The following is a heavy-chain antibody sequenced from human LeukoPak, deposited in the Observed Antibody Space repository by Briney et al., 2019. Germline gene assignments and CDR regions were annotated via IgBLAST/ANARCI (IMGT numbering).Heavy chain of an antibody. V-gene: IGHV1-2*06. CDR1: GYTFNGYY. Sequence: ASVKVSCKAAGYTFNGYYIYWVRQAPGQGLELMGRINPNSGGANYAQKFQGRVTMTRDTSINTAYMELSRLRSDDTAVYYCATGVAAADDVFDIWGQGTMVTVSS. CDR3: ATGVAAADDVFDI. CDR2: INPNSGGA. J-gene: IGHJ3*02. D-gene: IGHD6-13*01.